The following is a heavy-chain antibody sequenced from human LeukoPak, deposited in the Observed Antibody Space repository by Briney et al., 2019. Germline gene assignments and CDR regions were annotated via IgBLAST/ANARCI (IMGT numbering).Heavy chain of an antibody. V-gene: IGHV1-69*13. CDR1: GGTFSSYA. D-gene: IGHD3-22*01. Sequence: GASVKVSCKASGGTFSSYAISWVRQAPGQGLEWMGGIIPIFGTANYAQKFQGRVTITADESMSTAYMELSSLRSEDTAVYYCARDSTRLDSGDNWFDPWGQGTLVTVSS. CDR2: IIPIFGTA. CDR3: ARDSTRLDSGDNWFDP. J-gene: IGHJ5*02.